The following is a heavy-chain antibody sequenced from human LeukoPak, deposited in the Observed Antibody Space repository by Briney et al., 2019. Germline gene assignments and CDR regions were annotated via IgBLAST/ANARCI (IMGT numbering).Heavy chain of an antibody. CDR2: MREDGTEI. D-gene: IGHD1-26*01. V-gene: IGHV3-7*01. Sequence: GGSLRLSCAASGFPFNVQTMSWVRQAPGKGLDWVASMREDGTEINYVDSVKGRFTISRDNPKNSLYLQMNSLRAEDTAVYYCARGGATRGRFENWGQGTLVTVSS. CDR3: ARGGATRGRFEN. CDR1: GFPFNVQT. J-gene: IGHJ4*02.